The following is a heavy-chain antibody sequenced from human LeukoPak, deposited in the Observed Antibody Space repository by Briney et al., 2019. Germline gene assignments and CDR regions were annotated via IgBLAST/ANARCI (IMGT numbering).Heavy chain of an antibody. CDR2: IWYDASNK. Sequence: GGSLTLSCAASGFTFSSFGMHWVRQAPGKGLEWVAVIWYDASNKYYADSVKGRFTISRDNSKNTLYLQMNSLRDDGTAVYYCVRGVGVSRFNYLDSWGQGTLVTVSS. CDR3: VRGVGVSRFNYLDS. V-gene: IGHV3-33*01. CDR1: GFTFSSFG. J-gene: IGHJ4*02. D-gene: IGHD6-13*01.